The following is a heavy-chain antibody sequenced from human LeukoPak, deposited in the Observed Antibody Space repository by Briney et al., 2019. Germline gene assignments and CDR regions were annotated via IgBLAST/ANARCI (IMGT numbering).Heavy chain of an antibody. J-gene: IGHJ4*03. CDR2: IKQDGSER. CDR3: AGGNYFDF. Sequence: GGSLRHSCSVSGFIFGSYGMSWVGQAPGKGLEWVANIKQDGSERYYVDSVRGRFTISRDNAKASLFLQMNSLRVEDTAIYYCAGGNYFDFWVQGTLVTVSS. V-gene: IGHV3-7*05. CDR1: GFIFGSYG.